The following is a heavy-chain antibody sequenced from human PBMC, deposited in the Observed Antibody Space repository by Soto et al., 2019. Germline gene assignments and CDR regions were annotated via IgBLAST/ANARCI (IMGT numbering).Heavy chain of an antibody. CDR2: IYPDDSNT. J-gene: IGHJ4*02. CDR1: GYNFRSYC. V-gene: IGHV5-51*01. Sequence: GESLKISCKTSGYNFRSYCIGWVRQMTGKGLEWMGIIYPDDSNTRYSPSFQGQVTISADKSISTAFLQWSSLKAADSAMYYCARHLHSDSVHITPVSPDYWGQGTLVTVSS. CDR3: ARHLHSDSVHITPVSPDY. D-gene: IGHD4-4*01.